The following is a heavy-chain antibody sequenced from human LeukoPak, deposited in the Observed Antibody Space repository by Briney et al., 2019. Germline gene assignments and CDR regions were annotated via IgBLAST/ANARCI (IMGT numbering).Heavy chain of an antibody. CDR3: ARDGNYYDSSGYLNDAFDI. V-gene: IGHV3-21*01. Sequence: GGSLRLSCAASGFTFSSYSMNWVRQAPGKGLEWVSSISSSSYIYYADSVKGRFTISRDNAKNSLYLQMNSLRAEDTAVYYCARDGNYYDSSGYLNDAFDIWGQGTMVTVSS. CDR1: GFTFSSYS. D-gene: IGHD3-22*01. J-gene: IGHJ3*02. CDR2: ISSSSYI.